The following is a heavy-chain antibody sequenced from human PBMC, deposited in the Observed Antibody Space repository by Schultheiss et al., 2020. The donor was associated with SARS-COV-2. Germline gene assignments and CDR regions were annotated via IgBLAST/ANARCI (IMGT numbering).Heavy chain of an antibody. Sequence: GGSLRLSCAASGLSIYSMNWVRQAPGKGLEWVSHISSSSSFTNYADSVKGRFTISRDNSKNTLYLQMNSLRAEDTAVYYCARAVAGTHYYGMDVWGQGTTVTVSS. CDR2: ISSSSSFT. V-gene: IGHV3-48*01. D-gene: IGHD6-19*01. J-gene: IGHJ6*02. CDR3: ARAVAGTHYYGMDV. CDR1: GLSIYS.